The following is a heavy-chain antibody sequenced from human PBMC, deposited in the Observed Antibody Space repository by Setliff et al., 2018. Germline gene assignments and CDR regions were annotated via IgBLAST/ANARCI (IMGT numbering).Heavy chain of an antibody. CDR2: IDRTGNR. V-gene: IGHV4-38-2*01. J-gene: IGHJ4*02. Sequence: SETLSLTCAVSGFSISDGHFCGWIRQPPGKGLEWIGSIDRTGNRYYNSPLRSRVTLSIDMSRNEFSLELRSMTAADTAMYYCARRDEYLQFREFFDFWGQGILVTVSS. CDR3: ARRDEYLQFREFFDF. D-gene: IGHD3-10*01. CDR1: GFSISDGHF.